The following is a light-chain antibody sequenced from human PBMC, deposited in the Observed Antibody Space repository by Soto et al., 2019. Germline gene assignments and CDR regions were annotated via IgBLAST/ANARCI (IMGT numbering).Light chain of an antibody. J-gene: IGLJ2*01. CDR1: SSDVGGYNY. V-gene: IGLV2-8*01. CDR2: EVS. Sequence: QSALTQPPSASGSPGQSVTISCTGTSSDVGGYNYVSWYQQHPGKAPKLMISEVSKRPSGVPDRFSGSKSGNTASLTVSGLQDEDEADYYSCTFAGNNHVVFGGGTKLTVL. CDR3: CTFAGNNHVV.